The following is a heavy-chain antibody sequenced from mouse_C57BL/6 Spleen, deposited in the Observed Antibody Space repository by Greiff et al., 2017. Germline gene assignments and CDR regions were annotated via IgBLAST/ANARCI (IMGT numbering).Heavy chain of an antibody. J-gene: IGHJ3*01. Sequence: QVQLQQPGAELVRPGSSVKLSCKASGYTFTSYWMDWVKQRPVQGLEWIGNIYPSDSETHYNQKFKDKATLTVDKSSSTAYMQLSSLTSEYSVVYYCTRELVTGTFAYWGQGTMVTVSA. CDR2: IYPSDSET. CDR1: GYTFTSYW. V-gene: IGHV1-61*01. D-gene: IGHD2-1*01. CDR3: TRELVTGTFAY.